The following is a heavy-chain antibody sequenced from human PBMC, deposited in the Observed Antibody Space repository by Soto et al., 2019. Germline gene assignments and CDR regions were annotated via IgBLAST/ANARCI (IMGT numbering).Heavy chain of an antibody. J-gene: IGHJ4*02. Sequence: EVQLLESGGDLIQPGGSLRLSCVASGFTFSKYALSWVRQAPGKGLEWVSAISGSGGTTHYADSVKGRVTISRDNSKDTVFLQMNSLRAEDTAVYSCAKYYYDRSGSPLAFDYWGQGPLVTVSS. D-gene: IGHD3-22*01. V-gene: IGHV3-23*01. CDR3: AKYYYDRSGSPLAFDY. CDR2: ISGSGGTT. CDR1: GFTFSKYA.